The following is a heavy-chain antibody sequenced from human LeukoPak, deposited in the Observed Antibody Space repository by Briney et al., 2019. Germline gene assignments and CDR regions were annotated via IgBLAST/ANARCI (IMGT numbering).Heavy chain of an antibody. CDR3: AKYEVTFGGGLAS. CDR2: MYTGGTT. Sequence: GGSLRLSCAAPGFTARGIHMSWVRQAPGKGLEWVSAMYTGGTTYYADSVTGRFTVSRDTSRNTLFLHMDSLRAEDTAVYYCAKYEVTFGGGLASWGQGTLVIVSS. J-gene: IGHJ5*01. CDR1: GFTARGIH. D-gene: IGHD3-16*01. V-gene: IGHV3-53*01.